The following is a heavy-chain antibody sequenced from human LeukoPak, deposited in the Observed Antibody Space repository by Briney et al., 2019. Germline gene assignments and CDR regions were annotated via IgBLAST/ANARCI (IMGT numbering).Heavy chain of an antibody. V-gene: IGHV3-64D*06. D-gene: IGHD2-2*01. Sequence: LPGGPLTLFCTPSGFPFSSYAMNWVRRAPGEGLEYVSANTSNGGSTYYADSVKGRFTISRDNSKNTLYLQMSSLRAEDTTVYYCVKGRCSGSSCYGGDYWGQGTMVTVSS. CDR3: VKGRCSGSSCYGGDY. CDR2: NTSNGGST. CDR1: GFPFSSYA. J-gene: IGHJ4*02.